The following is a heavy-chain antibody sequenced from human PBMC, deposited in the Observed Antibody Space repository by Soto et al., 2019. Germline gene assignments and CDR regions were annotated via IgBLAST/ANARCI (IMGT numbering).Heavy chain of an antibody. Sequence: QVQLVQSGGEVKKPGASVKVSCKTSGYTFINYGITWVRQAPGQGLEWMGWISTFNGNTNYAQKFQGRVTMTGDTSTTTAYMELRTLRSDDTAMYYCTTENTGTRPTVALDFWGQGTLVTVSS. V-gene: IGHV1-18*04. J-gene: IGHJ4*02. CDR3: TTENTGTRPTVALDF. D-gene: IGHD6-19*01. CDR2: ISTFNGNT. CDR1: GYTFINYG.